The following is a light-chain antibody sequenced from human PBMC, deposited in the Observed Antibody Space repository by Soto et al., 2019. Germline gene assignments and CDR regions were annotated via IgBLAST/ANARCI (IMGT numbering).Light chain of an antibody. CDR2: EVS. Sequence: QSALAQPASGSGSPGQSITSSCTGASSDVGGYNYVSWYQQHPGKAPKLVIYEVSHRPSEISNRFSGSKSGNTASLTISGLQAEDEADYYCSSYTSSTTLHVIGTGSKVTVL. CDR1: SSDVGGYNY. CDR3: SSYTSSTTLHV. J-gene: IGLJ1*01. V-gene: IGLV2-14*01.